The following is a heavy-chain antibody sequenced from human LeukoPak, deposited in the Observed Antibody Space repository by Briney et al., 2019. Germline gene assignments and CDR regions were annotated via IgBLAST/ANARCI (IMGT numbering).Heavy chain of an antibody. CDR1: GGSFSGYY. CDR2: INHSGST. J-gene: IGHJ4*02. D-gene: IGHD4-17*01. Sequence: PSETLSLTCAVYGGSFSGYYWSWIRQPPGKGLEWIGEINHSGSTNYNPSLKSRVTISVDTSKNQFSLKLSSVTAADTAVYYCARDRRDDYGDYGNFDYWGQGTLVTVSS. V-gene: IGHV4-34*01. CDR3: ARDRRDDYGDYGNFDY.